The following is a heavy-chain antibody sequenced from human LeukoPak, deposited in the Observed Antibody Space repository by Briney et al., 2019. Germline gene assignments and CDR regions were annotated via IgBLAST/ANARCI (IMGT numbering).Heavy chain of an antibody. CDR3: AREASGNYHVFDS. V-gene: IGHV3-11*04. D-gene: IGHD6-25*01. J-gene: IGHJ4*02. CDR1: GFSLSSYF. CDR2: ITNTGRST. Sequence: GGPLRLSCEASGFSLSSYFISWIRQAPGKGLEWISYITNTGRSTNYADAVKGRFTISRDNGKQSVYLEMTDLRAEDTAVYYCAREASGNYHVFDSWGQGTLVIVSS.